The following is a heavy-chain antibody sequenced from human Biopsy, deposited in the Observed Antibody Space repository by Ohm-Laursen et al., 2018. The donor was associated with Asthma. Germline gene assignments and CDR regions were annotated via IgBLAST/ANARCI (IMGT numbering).Heavy chain of an antibody. Sequence: SSVTVSCKISGYSLTDLSMHWARQAPGQGLEWMGGHDHEEGGTVNARRFQGRVTMTEDTSTDTAYMELSSLSSDDTAVYYCASDFPKDYVRYNFQFWGQGTLVTVSS. CDR2: HDHEEGGT. CDR3: ASDFPKDYVRYNFQF. J-gene: IGHJ4*02. CDR1: GYSLTDLS. D-gene: IGHD4-17*01. V-gene: IGHV1-24*01.